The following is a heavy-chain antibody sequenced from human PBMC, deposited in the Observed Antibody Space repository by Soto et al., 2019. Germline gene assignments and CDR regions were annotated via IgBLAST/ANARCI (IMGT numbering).Heavy chain of an antibody. CDR2: INSDGSST. V-gene: IGHV3-74*01. CDR3: AREGRYNWNDVNYYYYGMDV. CDR1: GFTFSSYW. J-gene: IGHJ6*02. D-gene: IGHD1-20*01. Sequence: EVQLVESGGGLVQPGGSLRLSCAASGFTFSSYWMHWVRQAPGKGLVWVSRINSDGSSTSYADSVKGRFTISRDNAKNTLYLQMNSLRAEDTAVYYCAREGRYNWNDVNYYYYGMDVWGQGTTVTVSS.